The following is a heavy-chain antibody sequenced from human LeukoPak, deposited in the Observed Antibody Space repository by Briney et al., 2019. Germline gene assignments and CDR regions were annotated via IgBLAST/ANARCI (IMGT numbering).Heavy chain of an antibody. J-gene: IGHJ3*02. CDR2: ISGSGGST. CDR3: ARDQRYSSSWYGAFDI. D-gene: IGHD6-13*01. CDR1: GFTFSSYA. V-gene: IGHV3-23*01. Sequence: GGSLRLSCAASGFTFSSYAMSWVRRAPGKGLEWVSAISGSGGSTYYADSVKGRFTISRDNSKNTLYLQMNSLRADDTAVYYCARDQRYSSSWYGAFDIWGQGTMVTVSS.